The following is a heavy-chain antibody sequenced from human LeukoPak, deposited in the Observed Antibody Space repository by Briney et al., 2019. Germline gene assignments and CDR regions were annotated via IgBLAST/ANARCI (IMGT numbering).Heavy chain of an antibody. J-gene: IGHJ4*02. CDR1: GYTFSSYD. V-gene: IGHV1-18*04. CDR3: ARVSPYFGY. Sequence: GASVEVSCKASGYTFSSYDITWVRQAPGQGLEWMGWISAYNGNTNYAQNLQGRVTMTTDTSTSTAYMELRSLRSDDTAVYYCARVSPYFGYWGQGTLVTVSS. CDR2: ISAYNGNT.